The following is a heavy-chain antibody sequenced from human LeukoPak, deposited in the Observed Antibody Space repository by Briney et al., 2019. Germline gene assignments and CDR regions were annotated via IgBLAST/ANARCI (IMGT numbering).Heavy chain of an antibody. CDR2: IGTAADT. CDR1: GFTFSRYD. CDR3: ARGIGHCSGGRCYSGYDAFDI. Sequence: GGSLRLSCAASGFTFSRYDMHWARQAPGKGLEWVSAIGTAADTYYPVSVKGRFTVSRENARNSLSLQMNSLRAGDTAFYYCARGIGHCSGGRCYSGYDAFDIWGQGIMVTVSS. V-gene: IGHV3-13*01. D-gene: IGHD2-15*01. J-gene: IGHJ3*02.